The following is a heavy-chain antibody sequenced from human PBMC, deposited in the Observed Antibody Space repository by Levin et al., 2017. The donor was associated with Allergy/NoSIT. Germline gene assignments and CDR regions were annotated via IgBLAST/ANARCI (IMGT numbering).Heavy chain of an antibody. V-gene: IGHV3-11*01. Sequence: GESLKISCAASGFTFSDYYMSWIRQAPGKGLEWVSYISSSGSTIYYADSVKGRFTISRDNAKNSLYLQMNSLRAEDTAVYYCARVSEGDIVVVPAAISPRYGMDVWGQGTTVTVSS. CDR3: ARVSEGDIVVVPAAISPRYGMDV. J-gene: IGHJ6*02. D-gene: IGHD2-2*02. CDR2: ISSSGSTI. CDR1: GFTFSDYY.